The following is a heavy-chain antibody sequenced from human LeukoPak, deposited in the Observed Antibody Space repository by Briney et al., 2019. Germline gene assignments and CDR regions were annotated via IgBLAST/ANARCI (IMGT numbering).Heavy chain of an antibody. V-gene: IGHV1-2*06. J-gene: IGHJ4*02. D-gene: IGHD3-16*01. Sequence: ASVKVSCKASGYTFTAYYIHWVRQAPGQGLEWMGRINPNSGGTNYAQKFQGRVTMTRDTSINTAYMELSRLRSDDTAVYYRARDDTYDSPGYWGQGTLVTVSS. CDR3: ARDDTYDSPGY. CDR1: GYTFTAYY. CDR2: INPNSGGT.